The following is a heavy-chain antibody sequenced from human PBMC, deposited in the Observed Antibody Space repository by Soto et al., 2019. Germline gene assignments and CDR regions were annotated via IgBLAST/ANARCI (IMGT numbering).Heavy chain of an antibody. CDR3: ARRLYYDSSGFEGGGMDV. D-gene: IGHD3-22*01. Sequence: SDTLSVTCTVPGVSIRSSSYYWGWSRQATGKGLEWIGSIYYSGSTYYNPSLKSRVTISVDTSKNQFSLKLSSVTAADTAVYYCARRLYYDSSGFEGGGMDVWGQGTTVTVS. J-gene: IGHJ6*02. CDR1: GVSIRSSSYY. CDR2: IYYSGST. V-gene: IGHV4-39*01.